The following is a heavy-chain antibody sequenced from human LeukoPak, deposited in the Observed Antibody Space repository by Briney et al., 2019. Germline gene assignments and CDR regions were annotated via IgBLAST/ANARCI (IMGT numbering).Heavy chain of an antibody. CDR2: IYTSGST. Sequence: SETLSLTCNVSGGSISSYYWSWIRQPAGKGLEWIGRIYTSGSTNYNPSLKSRVTISVATSKNQFSLKLSSVTAADTAVYYCARDLGQLQYNWFDPWGQGTLVTVSS. CDR3: ARDLGQLQYNWFDP. J-gene: IGHJ5*02. CDR1: GGSISSYY. V-gene: IGHV4-4*07. D-gene: IGHD2-2*01.